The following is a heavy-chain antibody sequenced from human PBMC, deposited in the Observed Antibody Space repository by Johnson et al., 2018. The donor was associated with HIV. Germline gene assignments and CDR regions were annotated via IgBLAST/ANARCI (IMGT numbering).Heavy chain of an antibody. CDR3: AKEGDDRVSVGHYSSDAFDT. V-gene: IGHV3-30*02. Sequence: VQLLESGGGVVQPGGSLRLSCAASGSNFNTYSMHWVLQAPGNGLEWLAFVSYNGIHVYYSHSVRGRSTISTAISKNTLFLQMNSLRHEETAMYYSAKEGDDRVSVGHYSSDAFDTWGQGTMVTVSS. CDR2: VSYNGIHV. D-gene: IGHD2-15*01. CDR1: GSNFNTYS. J-gene: IGHJ3*02.